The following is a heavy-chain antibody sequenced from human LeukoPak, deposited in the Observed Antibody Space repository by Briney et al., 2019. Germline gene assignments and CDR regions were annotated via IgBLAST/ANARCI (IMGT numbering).Heavy chain of an antibody. Sequence: GGSLRLSCAASGFTFSSYGMHWVRQAPGKGLEWVAVISYDGSSKYYADSVKGRFTISRDNSKNTLYLQMNSLRAEDTAVYYCAKDSGDYGTPGDYWGQGTLVTVSS. J-gene: IGHJ4*02. CDR2: ISYDGSSK. CDR1: GFTFSSYG. V-gene: IGHV3-30*18. CDR3: AKDSGDYGTPGDY. D-gene: IGHD4-17*01.